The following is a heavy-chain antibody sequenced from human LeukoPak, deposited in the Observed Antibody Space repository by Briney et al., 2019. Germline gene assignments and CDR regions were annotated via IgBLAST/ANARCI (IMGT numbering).Heavy chain of an antibody. V-gene: IGHV3-20*04. CDR1: GFTFDDYA. D-gene: IGHD4-17*01. J-gene: IGHJ4*02. CDR3: ATDPDGDYDFDF. CDR2: INWNGGST. Sequence: GGSLRLSCAASGFTFDDYAMNWVRQAPGKGLEWVSGINWNGGSTYYRDSVKGRFTISRDNAKNSLYLQMNSLRAEDTAVYYCATDPDGDYDFDFWGQGTLVTVSS.